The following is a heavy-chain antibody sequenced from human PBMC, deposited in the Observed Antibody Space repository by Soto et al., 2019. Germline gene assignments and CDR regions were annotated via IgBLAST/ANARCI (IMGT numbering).Heavy chain of an antibody. Sequence: SETLSLTCTVSGGSISSYYWSWIRQPPGKGLEWIGYIYYSGSTNYNPSLKSRVTISVDTSKNQFSLKLRSVSADDTAVYFCARVSYFRGFDWLFAFDSWGQGALVTVS. D-gene: IGHD3-9*01. J-gene: IGHJ4*02. CDR1: GGSISSYY. CDR3: ARVSYFRGFDWLFAFDS. V-gene: IGHV4-59*01. CDR2: IYYSGST.